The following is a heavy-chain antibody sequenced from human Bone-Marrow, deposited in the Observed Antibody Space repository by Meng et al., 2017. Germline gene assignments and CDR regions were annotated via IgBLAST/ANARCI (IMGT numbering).Heavy chain of an antibody. CDR3: ARVGTTFSSAFPH. CDR1: EYSFTSYF. J-gene: IGHJ1*01. D-gene: IGHD6-19*01. CDR2: IYPGDSDT. V-gene: IGHV5-51*01. Sequence: AESLKISCQGFEYSFTSYFIAWVRQMPGKGLEWMGSIYPGDSDTRYSPSFQGQVTISVDKSINTAYLQWGSLKASDSGMYFCARVGTTFSSAFPHWGQGTLVTVSS.